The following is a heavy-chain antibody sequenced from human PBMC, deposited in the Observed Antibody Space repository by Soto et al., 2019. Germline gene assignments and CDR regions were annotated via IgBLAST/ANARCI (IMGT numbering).Heavy chain of an antibody. J-gene: IGHJ6*02. CDR3: ARDSGGCHEGYGMDV. Sequence: ASVKVSCKASGYTFTSYGISCVRQPPGQGLEWMGWISAYNGNTNYAQKLQGRVTMTTDPSTSTAYMGLRSLRSDDTAVSYCARDSGGCHEGYGMDVWGQGTTVTVSS. D-gene: IGHD2-15*01. CDR2: ISAYNGNT. V-gene: IGHV1-18*01. CDR1: GYTFTSYG.